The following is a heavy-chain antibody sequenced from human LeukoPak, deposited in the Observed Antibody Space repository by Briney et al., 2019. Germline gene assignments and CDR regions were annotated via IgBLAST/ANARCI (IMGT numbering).Heavy chain of an antibody. D-gene: IGHD3-22*01. CDR1: GGSISSSNW. V-gene: IGHV4-4*02. CDR2: IYHSGST. J-gene: IGHJ4*02. Sequence: SETLSLTCAVSGGSISSSNWWSWVRQPPGKGLEWIGEIYHSGSTNYNPSLKSRVTISVDTSKNQFSLKLSSVTAADTAVYNCARGMNYYDSSGYSATFDYWGQGTLVTVSS. CDR3: ARGMNYYDSSGYSATFDY.